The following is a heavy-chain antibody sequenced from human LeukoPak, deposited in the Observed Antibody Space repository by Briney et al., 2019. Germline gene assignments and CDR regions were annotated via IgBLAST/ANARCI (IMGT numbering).Heavy chain of an antibody. Sequence: ASVKVSCKSSGYTFTSYGISWVRQAPGQGLEWMGWISAYNGNTNYAQKLQGRVTMTTDTSTSTAYMELRSLRSDDTAVYYCARDPRTRGTFDIWGQGTMVTVSS. CDR3: ARDPRTRGTFDI. CDR1: GYTFTSYG. V-gene: IGHV1-18*01. CDR2: ISAYNGNT. J-gene: IGHJ3*02. D-gene: IGHD1-14*01.